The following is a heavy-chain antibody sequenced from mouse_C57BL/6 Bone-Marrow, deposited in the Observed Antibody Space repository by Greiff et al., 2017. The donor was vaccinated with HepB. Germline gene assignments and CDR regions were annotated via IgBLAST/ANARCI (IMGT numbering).Heavy chain of an antibody. J-gene: IGHJ2*01. CDR2: ISYDGSN. CDR1: GYSITSGYY. V-gene: IGHV3-6*01. D-gene: IGHD2-3*01. CDR3: ASLDGYYFDY. Sequence: VQLQQSGPGLVKPSQSLSLTCSVTGYSITSGYYWNWIRQFPGNKLEWMGYISYDGSNNYNPSLKNRISITRDTSKNQFFLKLNSVTTEDTATYYCASLDGYYFDYWGQGTTLTVSS.